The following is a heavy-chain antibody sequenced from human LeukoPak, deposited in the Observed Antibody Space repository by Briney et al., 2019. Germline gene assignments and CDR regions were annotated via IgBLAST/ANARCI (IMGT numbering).Heavy chain of an antibody. D-gene: IGHD2-2*01. V-gene: IGHV3-23*01. CDR2: ISGSGGST. J-gene: IGHJ4*02. CDR3: AKIPCSSTSCYDDY. Sequence: GGSLRLSCAASGFTFSSYAMSWVSQAPGKGLEWLSAISGSGGSTYYADSVKGRFTISRDNSKNTLYLQMNSLRAEDTAVYYCAKIPCSSTSCYDDYWGQGIPVTVSS. CDR1: GFTFSSYA.